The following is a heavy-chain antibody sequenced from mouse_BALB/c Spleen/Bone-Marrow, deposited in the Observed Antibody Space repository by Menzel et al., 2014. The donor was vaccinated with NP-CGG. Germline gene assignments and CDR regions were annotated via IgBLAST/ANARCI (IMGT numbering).Heavy chain of an antibody. Sequence: EVQRVESGGGLVKPGGSLKLSCAASGFTFSDYYMYWVRRTPEKRLEWVATISDGGSYTYYPDSVKGRFTISRDNAKNNLYLQMSSLKSEDTAMYYCAREMAMDYWGQGTSVTVSS. V-gene: IGHV5-4*02. CDR2: ISDGGSYT. CDR1: GFTFSDYY. CDR3: AREMAMDY. J-gene: IGHJ4*01.